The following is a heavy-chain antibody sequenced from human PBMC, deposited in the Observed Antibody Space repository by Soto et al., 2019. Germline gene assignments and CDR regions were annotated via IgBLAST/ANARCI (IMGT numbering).Heavy chain of an antibody. CDR1: GFTFSSYG. CDR3: AKVTGTNYYYYGMDV. CDR2: ISYDGSNK. J-gene: IGHJ6*02. V-gene: IGHV3-30*18. Sequence: QVQLVESGGGVVQPGRSLRLSCAASGFTFSSYGMHWVRQAPGKGLEWVAVISYDGSNKYYADSVKGRFTISRDNSKNTLDLQMSGLRAEDTAVYYCAKVTGTNYYYYGMDVWGQGTTVTVSS. D-gene: IGHD1-20*01.